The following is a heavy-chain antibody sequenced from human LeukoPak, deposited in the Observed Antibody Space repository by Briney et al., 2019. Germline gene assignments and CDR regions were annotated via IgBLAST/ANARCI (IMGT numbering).Heavy chain of an antibody. CDR3: AKGLVGTEYFQH. V-gene: IGHV3-23*01. CDR2: ISGSGGDT. Sequence: PGGSLRLSCAASGFSFSSYAMSWVRQAPGKGLEWISTISGSGGDTYYADSVKGRFTISRDNSKNTLSLQMNSLRAEDTAVYHCAKGLVGTEYFQHWGQGTLVTVSS. J-gene: IGHJ1*01. D-gene: IGHD2-8*02. CDR1: GFSFSSYA.